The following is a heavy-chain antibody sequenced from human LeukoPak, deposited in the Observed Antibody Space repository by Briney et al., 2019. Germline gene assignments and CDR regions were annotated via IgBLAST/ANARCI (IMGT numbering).Heavy chain of an antibody. V-gene: IGHV3-74*01. CDR1: GFRFSGYW. CDR3: TRDFWGIDT. J-gene: IGHJ5*02. D-gene: IGHD3-16*01. CDR2: IDNDGSST. Sequence: PGGSLRHSCAASGFRFSGYWMYWVRQTPEKGLVWVSHIDNDGSSTDYADSVKGRFTVSRDNTKNMLYLQMNSLRVEDTALYFCTRDFWGIDTWGQGTLVTVSS.